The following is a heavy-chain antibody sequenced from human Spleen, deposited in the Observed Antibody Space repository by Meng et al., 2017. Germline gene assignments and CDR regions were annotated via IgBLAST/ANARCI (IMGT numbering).Heavy chain of an antibody. D-gene: IGHD3-10*01. V-gene: IGHV4-59*01. CDR3: ARSPTYYSNWFDP. CDR1: GGSISSYY. CDR2: IYYSGST. Sequence: SETLSLTCTVSGGSISSYYWSWIRQPPGKGLEWIGYIYYSGSTNYNPSLKSRVTISVDTSKNQFSLKLSSVTAADTAVYYCARSPTYYSNWFDPWGQGTLVTVAA. J-gene: IGHJ5*02.